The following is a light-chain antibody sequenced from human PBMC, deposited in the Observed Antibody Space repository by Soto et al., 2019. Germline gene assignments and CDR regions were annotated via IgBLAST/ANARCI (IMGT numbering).Light chain of an antibody. CDR1: SSDVGGYGY. J-gene: IGLJ1*01. V-gene: IGLV2-14*01. CDR3: SSYTTRPLYV. CDR2: DVT. Sequence: QSVLTQPASVSGSPGQSITISCTGTSSDVGGYGYVSWYQQHPGKAPKLMIYDVTNRPSGVSNRFSGSKSGNTASLTISGLQAEDFASYYSSSYTTRPLYVSGTG.